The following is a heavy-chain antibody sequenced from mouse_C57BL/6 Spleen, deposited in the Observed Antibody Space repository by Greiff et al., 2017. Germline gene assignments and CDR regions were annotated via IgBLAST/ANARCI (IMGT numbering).Heavy chain of an antibody. Sequence: VQLLQSGAELVMPGASVKLSCKASGYTFTSYSLHWVQQRPGQGLAWIGTIAPSDSYTNYNQKFKGTSTLTVDTSSSTAYMQMSSLTAEDSAVDYCARGSSSFVYAMDYGGQGTPGTVSS. CDR2: IAPSDSYT. D-gene: IGHD1-1*01. CDR1: GYTFTSYS. V-gene: IGHV1-69*01. J-gene: IGHJ4*01. CDR3: ARGSSSFVYAMDY.